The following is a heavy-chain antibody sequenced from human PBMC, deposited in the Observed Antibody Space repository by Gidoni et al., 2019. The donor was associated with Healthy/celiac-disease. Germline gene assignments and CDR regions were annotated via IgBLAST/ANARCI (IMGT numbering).Heavy chain of an antibody. V-gene: IGHV4-39*01. CDR1: GGSISSSSYY. CDR2: IYYSGST. J-gene: IGHJ3*02. Sequence: QLQLQESGPGLVKPSETLSLTCTVSGGSISSSSYYWGWIRQPPGKGLEWIGSIYYSGSTYYNPSLKSRVTISVDTSKNQFSLKLSSVTAADTAVYYCARLGIAAAGIDAFDIWGQGTMVTVSS. D-gene: IGHD6-13*01. CDR3: ARLGIAAAGIDAFDI.